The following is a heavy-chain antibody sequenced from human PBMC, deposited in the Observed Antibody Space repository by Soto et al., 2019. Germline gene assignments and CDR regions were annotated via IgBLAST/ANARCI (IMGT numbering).Heavy chain of an antibody. D-gene: IGHD2-21*02. CDR2: ISSSSSYI. CDR3: ARDGAYCGGDCPYDAFDI. V-gene: IGHV3-21*01. CDR1: GFTFSSYS. J-gene: IGHJ3*02. Sequence: GSLRLSCAASGFTFSSYSMNWVRQAPGKGLEWVSSISSSSSYIYYADSVKGRFTISRDNAKNSLYLQMNSLRAEDTAVYYCARDGAYCGGDCPYDAFDIWGQGTMVTVSS.